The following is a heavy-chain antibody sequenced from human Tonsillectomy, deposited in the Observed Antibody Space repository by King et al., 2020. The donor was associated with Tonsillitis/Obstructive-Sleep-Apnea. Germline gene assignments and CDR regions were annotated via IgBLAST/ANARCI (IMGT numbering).Heavy chain of an antibody. D-gene: IGHD3-10*01. CDR2: IFSNDEQ. CDR3: ARIRITMVQGVVDYFDY. CDR1: GFSLSNAIMG. Sequence: TLKESGPVLVKPTETLTLTCTVSGFSLSNAIMGVSWIRQPPVKALEWVAHIFSNDEQSYSTSLKSRLTISKDTSKSQVVLTMTNMDPVDTATYYCARIRITMVQGVVDYFDYWGQGTLVTGSS. J-gene: IGHJ4*02. V-gene: IGHV2-26*01.